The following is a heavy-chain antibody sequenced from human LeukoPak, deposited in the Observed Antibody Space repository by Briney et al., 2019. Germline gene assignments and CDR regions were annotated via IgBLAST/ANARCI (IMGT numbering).Heavy chain of an antibody. CDR3: ATHSDWRFDF. V-gene: IGHV3-7*01. CDR2: VKPDGSAA. J-gene: IGHJ4*02. CDR1: GFTFSMYW. Sequence: GGSLRLSCTDSGFTFSMYWMSWVRQAPGKGLEWLASVKPDGSAAIYVDSMKGRFTISRDNAKNSLYLQMNSLTVEDTAVYYCATHSDWRFDFWGQGTLVTVSS. D-gene: IGHD6-19*01.